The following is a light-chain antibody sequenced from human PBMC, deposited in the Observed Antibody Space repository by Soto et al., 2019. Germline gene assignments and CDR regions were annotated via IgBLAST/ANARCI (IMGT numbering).Light chain of an antibody. CDR1: QSVSSY. CDR2: DVS. CDR3: QQRSNWPRFT. Sequence: EIVLTQSPATLSLSPGERATLSCRASQSVSSYLAWYQQKPGQAPRLLIYDVSNRATGIPARFSGSGSGTDFTHTISSLEPEDFAVYYCQQRSNWPRFTFGPGTKVDIK. J-gene: IGKJ3*01. V-gene: IGKV3-11*01.